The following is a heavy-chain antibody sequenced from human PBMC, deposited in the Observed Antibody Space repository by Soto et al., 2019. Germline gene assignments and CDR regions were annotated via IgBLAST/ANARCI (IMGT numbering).Heavy chain of an antibody. CDR1: GGSISSSSYY. Sequence: SETLSLTCTVSGGSISSSSYYWGWIRRPPGKGLEWIGSIYYSGSTYYNPSLKSRVTISVDTSKNQFSLKLSSVTAADTAVYYCARHASSWYSYYYYYYYMDVWGKGTTVTVSS. CDR3: ARHASSWYSYYYYYYYMDV. CDR2: IYYSGST. D-gene: IGHD6-13*01. V-gene: IGHV4-39*01. J-gene: IGHJ6*03.